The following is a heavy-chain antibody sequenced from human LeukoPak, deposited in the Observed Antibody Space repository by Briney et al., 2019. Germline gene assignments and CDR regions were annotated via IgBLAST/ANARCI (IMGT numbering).Heavy chain of an antibody. CDR2: INPNSGGT. D-gene: IGHD3-16*01. J-gene: IGHJ4*02. V-gene: IGHV1-2*02. Sequence: ASVKVSCKASGYTFSGYYMHWVRQTPGQGLEWVGWINPNSGGTNYAQKFQGRVTMTRDTSISTAYMELSSLRADDTAVYYCARDNMITSRVVDYWGQGTLVTVSS. CDR1: GYTFSGYY. CDR3: ARDNMITSRVVDY.